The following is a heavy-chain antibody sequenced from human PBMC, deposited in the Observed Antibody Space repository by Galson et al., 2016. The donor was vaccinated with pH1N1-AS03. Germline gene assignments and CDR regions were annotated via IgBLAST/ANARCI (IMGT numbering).Heavy chain of an antibody. D-gene: IGHD3-9*01. Sequence: ETLSLTCTVSGGSFSGYYWSWIRQSPGKGLEWIGEINHSGSTKYNPSLNSRVTISLDTSKNQISLRLSSVSAADTAVYYCASREGFDVLTGYSPFYAMDVWGPGTTVTVSS. CDR1: GGSFSGYY. CDR3: ASREGFDVLTGYSPFYAMDV. V-gene: IGHV4-34*01. J-gene: IGHJ6*02. CDR2: INHSGST.